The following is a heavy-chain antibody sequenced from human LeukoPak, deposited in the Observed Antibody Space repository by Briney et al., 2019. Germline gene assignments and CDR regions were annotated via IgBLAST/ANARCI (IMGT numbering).Heavy chain of an antibody. CDR2: ISDSGDST. CDR3: AKNHQSGGIYYFDY. Sequence: GGSLRLSCAAPGFTFSSYAINWVRQAPGKGLEWVSGISDSGDSTIYADSVKGRFTISRDNSKNTLYLQMSSLRAEDTAIYYRAKNHQSGGIYYFDYWGQGTLITVSS. D-gene: IGHD3-16*01. V-gene: IGHV3-23*01. CDR1: GFTFSSYA. J-gene: IGHJ4*02.